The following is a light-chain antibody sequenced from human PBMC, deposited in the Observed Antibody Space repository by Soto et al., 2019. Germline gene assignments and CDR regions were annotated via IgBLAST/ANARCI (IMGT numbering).Light chain of an antibody. Sequence: ETLYTQSTRILSLCPGEKATPSSSVSQSVSSSYLAWYQQKPGQAPRLLIYGASSRATGIPDRFSGSGSGTDFTLTISRLEPEDFAVYYCQQYGSAPQTFGLG. V-gene: IGKV3-20*01. CDR3: QQYGSAPQT. CDR1: QSVSSSY. J-gene: IGKJ1*01. CDR2: GAS.